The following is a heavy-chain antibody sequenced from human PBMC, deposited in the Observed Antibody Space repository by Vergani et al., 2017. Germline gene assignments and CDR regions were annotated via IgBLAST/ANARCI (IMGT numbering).Heavy chain of an antibody. CDR1: GGSFSGYY. CDR2: INHSGST. Sequence: QVQLQQWGAGLLKPSETLSLTCAVYGGSFSGYYWSWIRQPPGKGLEWIGEINHSGSTNYNPSLKSRVTISVDTSKNQFSLKLSSVTAADTAVYYCAGGRSGGGSYRLNYYYYYMDVWGKGTTVTVSS. V-gene: IGHV4-34*01. CDR3: AGGRSGGGSYRLNYYYYYMDV. J-gene: IGHJ6*03. D-gene: IGHD1-26*01.